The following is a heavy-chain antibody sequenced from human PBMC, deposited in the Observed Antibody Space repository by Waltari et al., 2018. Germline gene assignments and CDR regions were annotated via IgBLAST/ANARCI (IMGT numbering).Heavy chain of an antibody. CDR2: IYYSGST. D-gene: IGHD7-27*01. V-gene: IGHV4-59*01. Sequence: QVQLQESGPGLVQPSETLSLTCTVSGGPIRSYYWSWIRQPPGKGLEWIGYIYYSGSTNYNPSLKSRVTISVDTTKNQFSLKLSSVTAADTAVYYCARGPNRYYFDYWGQGTLVTVSS. CDR3: ARGPNRYYFDY. J-gene: IGHJ4*02. CDR1: GGPIRSYY.